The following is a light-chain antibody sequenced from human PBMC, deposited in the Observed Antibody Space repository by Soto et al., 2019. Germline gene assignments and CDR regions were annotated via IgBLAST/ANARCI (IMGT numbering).Light chain of an antibody. J-gene: IGLJ1*01. CDR3: LSYTSSGTYV. CDR2: EVS. CDR1: SSDVGNYKY. Sequence: QSALTQPASVSGSPGQSITISCTGTSSDVGNYKYVSWYQQHPGKAPKLIIYEVSNRPSGVSDRFSGSKSGNTASLTISGLQAEDETEYYCLSYTSSGTYVFGTGTKLTVL. V-gene: IGLV2-14*01.